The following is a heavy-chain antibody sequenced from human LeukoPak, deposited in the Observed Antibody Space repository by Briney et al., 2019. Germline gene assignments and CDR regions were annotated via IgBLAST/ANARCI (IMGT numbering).Heavy chain of an antibody. CDR2: IYHSGST. D-gene: IGHD3-10*01. V-gene: IGHV4-38-2*01. CDR3: ASQYYYGSGSYYYKY. CDR1: GYSITSGYY. J-gene: IGHJ4*02. Sequence: PSETLSLTCAVSGYSITSGYYWAWIRQPPGKGLEWIGNIYHSGSTYYNASLKSRVTISVDTSKNQFSLKLSSVTAADTAVYYCASQYYYGSGSYYYKYWGQGTLVTVSS.